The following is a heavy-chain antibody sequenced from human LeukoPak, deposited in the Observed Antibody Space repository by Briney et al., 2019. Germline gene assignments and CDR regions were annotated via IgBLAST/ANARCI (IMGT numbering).Heavy chain of an antibody. J-gene: IGHJ3*02. CDR1: GSTFSSYW. Sequence: PGGFLRLSCAASGSTFSSYWMSWVRQAPGKGLEWVATIKQDGSQKEYVDSVKGRFTISRDNAKNSLYLRMNSLRAEDTAVYYCARDPTVTNFHDAFDIWGQGTMVTVSS. V-gene: IGHV3-7*05. CDR3: ARDPTVTNFHDAFDI. D-gene: IGHD4-17*01. CDR2: IKQDGSQK.